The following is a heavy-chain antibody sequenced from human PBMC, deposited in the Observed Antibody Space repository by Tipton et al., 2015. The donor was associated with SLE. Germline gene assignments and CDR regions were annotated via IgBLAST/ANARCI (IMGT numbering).Heavy chain of an antibody. CDR2: INSDGSST. V-gene: IGHV3-74*01. CDR3: ARGGYCSGGSCLDY. CDR1: GFTFSSYW. D-gene: IGHD2-15*01. Sequence: SLRLSCAASGFTFSSYWMHWVRQAPGKGLVWVSRINSDGSSTSYADSVKGRFTISRDNATNSLYLQMNSLRAEDTAVYYCARGGYCSGGSCLDYWGQGTLVTVSS. J-gene: IGHJ4*02.